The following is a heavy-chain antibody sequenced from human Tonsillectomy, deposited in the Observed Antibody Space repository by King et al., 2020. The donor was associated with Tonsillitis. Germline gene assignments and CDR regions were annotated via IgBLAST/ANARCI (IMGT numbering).Heavy chain of an antibody. CDR1: GFSLSTSGMG. J-gene: IGHJ3*02. Sequence: VTLKESGPTLVKPTQTLTLTCTFSGFSLSTSGMGVGWIRQPPGKALEWLALIYWDDYKRYCPSLTGRLTITKDTSRNQVVLTMTNMDPVETATYYCALPYGDFVAFDIWGQGTMVTVSS. V-gene: IGHV2-5*09. CDR2: IYWDDYK. D-gene: IGHD4-17*01. CDR3: ALPYGDFVAFDI.